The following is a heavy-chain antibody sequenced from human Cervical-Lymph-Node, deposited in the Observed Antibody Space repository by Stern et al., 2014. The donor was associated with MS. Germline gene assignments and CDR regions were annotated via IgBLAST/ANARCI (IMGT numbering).Heavy chain of an antibody. D-gene: IGHD4-17*01. V-gene: IGHV7-4-1*02. J-gene: IGHJ4*02. CDR3: ARYAPTVITDFDY. CDR2: ISTNTGNP. Sequence: QDQLVQSGSELKKPGASVKVSCKTSGYTFSNYAMNWVRQAPGQGLEWMGCISTNTGNPTCVHGFTGRFVFSLDTSVSTAYLQISNLNADATAVYYCARYAPTVITDFDYWGQGTLVIVSS. CDR1: GYTFSNYA.